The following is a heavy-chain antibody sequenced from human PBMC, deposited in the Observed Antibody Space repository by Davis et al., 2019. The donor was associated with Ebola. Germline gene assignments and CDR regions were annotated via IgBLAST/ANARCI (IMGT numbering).Heavy chain of an antibody. D-gene: IGHD2/OR15-2a*01. CDR1: GYTFTSYD. CDR2: INAGNGNT. J-gene: IGHJ6*02. CDR3: ARERNLGVDV. Sequence: ASVKVSCKASGYTFTSYDINWVRQATGQRLEWMGWINAGNGNTKYSQKFQGRVIITRDTSASTAYMELSSLRSEDTAVYYCARERNLGVDVWGQGTTVTVSS. V-gene: IGHV1-3*01.